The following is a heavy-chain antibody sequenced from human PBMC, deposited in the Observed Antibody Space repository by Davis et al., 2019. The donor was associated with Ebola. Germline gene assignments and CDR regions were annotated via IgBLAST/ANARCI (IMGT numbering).Heavy chain of an antibody. CDR2: IYYSGST. CDR3: ASMIVDYFDY. Sequence: GPLRLSCTVSGASISNSSYYWGWIRQPPGKGLEWIGSIYYSGSTYYNPSLKSRVTISVDTSKNQFSLKLSSVTAADTAVYYCASMIVDYFDYWGQGTLVTVSS. J-gene: IGHJ4*02. V-gene: IGHV4-39*01. CDR1: GASISNSSYY. D-gene: IGHD3-22*01.